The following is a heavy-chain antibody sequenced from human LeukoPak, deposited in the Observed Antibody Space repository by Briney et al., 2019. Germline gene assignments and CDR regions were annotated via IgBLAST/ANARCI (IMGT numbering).Heavy chain of an antibody. CDR1: GYTFTGYY. J-gene: IGHJ6*03. V-gene: IGHV1-2*02. Sequence: GASVKVSCKASGYTFTGYYMHWVRQAPGQGLEWMGWINPNSGGTNYAQKFQGRVTMTRDTSISTAYMELSRLRSDDTAVYYCARDRSSSYYYYYYTDVWGKGTTVTVSS. D-gene: IGHD6-6*01. CDR3: ARDRSSSYYYYYYTDV. CDR2: INPNSGGT.